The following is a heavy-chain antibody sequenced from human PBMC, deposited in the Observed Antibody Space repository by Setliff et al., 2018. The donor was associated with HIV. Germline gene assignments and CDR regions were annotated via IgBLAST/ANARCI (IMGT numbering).Heavy chain of an antibody. D-gene: IGHD3-3*01. CDR1: GGSFSDHY. Sequence: SETLSLTCAVYGGSFSDHYWTWIRQPPGKGLEWIGEINQSGISNFNPSLKSRVTMPIDTPKNQFSLKLSSVTAADTAVYFCARGGGFWSGQLDYWGQGTLFTVSS. CDR3: ARGGGFWSGQLDY. J-gene: IGHJ4*02. V-gene: IGHV4-34*01. CDR2: INQSGIS.